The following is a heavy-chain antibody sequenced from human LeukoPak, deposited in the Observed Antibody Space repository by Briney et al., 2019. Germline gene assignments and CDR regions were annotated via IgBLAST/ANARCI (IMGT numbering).Heavy chain of an antibody. CDR3: ASRKLGNDY. V-gene: IGHV1-46*01. CDR2: INSSGGST. CDR1: GYIFTSYN. J-gene: IGHJ4*02. Sequence: ASVKVSCKASGYIFTSYNMYWVRQAPGQGLEWMGIINSSGGSTNYAQKFQGRVTITADESTSTAYMELSSLRSEDTAVYYCASRKLGNDYWGQGTLVTVSS. D-gene: IGHD7-27*01.